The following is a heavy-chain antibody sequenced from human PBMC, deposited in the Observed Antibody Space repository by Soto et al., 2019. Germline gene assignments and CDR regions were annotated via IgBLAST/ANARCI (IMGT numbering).Heavy chain of an antibody. CDR3: ATERYDH. CDR1: GYSLTELS. D-gene: IGHD3-9*01. CDR2: SDPEDGET. Sequence: QVQLVQSGAEVKKPGASVKVSCKVSGYSLTELSMHWVRQAPGRGLESMGGSDPEDGETIYAQKFQGRVTMTVDTSTDTAYMELSGLRSEDTALYYCATERYDHWGQGTLVTVSS. J-gene: IGHJ4*02. V-gene: IGHV1-24*01.